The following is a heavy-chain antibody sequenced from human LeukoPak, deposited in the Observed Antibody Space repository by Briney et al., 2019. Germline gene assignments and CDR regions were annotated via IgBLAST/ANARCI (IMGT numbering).Heavy chain of an antibody. J-gene: IGHJ5*02. CDR2: ISSASNTI. CDR1: GFTFSSYS. V-gene: IGHV3-48*01. D-gene: IGHD3-10*01. Sequence: PGESLRLSCAASGFTFSSYSMNWVRQAPGKGLEWVSYISSASNTIYYADSVKGRFTISRENAKNSLYLQMNSLGAEDTAMYYCARDGWFGDYNWFDPWGQGTLVTVSS. CDR3: ARDGWFGDYNWFDP.